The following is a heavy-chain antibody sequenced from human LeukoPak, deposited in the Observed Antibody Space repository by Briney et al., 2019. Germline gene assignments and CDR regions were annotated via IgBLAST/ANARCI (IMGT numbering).Heavy chain of an antibody. CDR2: ISYDGSNK. V-gene: IGHV3-30-3*01. J-gene: IGHJ6*02. CDR1: GFTFSGYA. Sequence: GGSLRLSCAASGFTFSGYALHWVRQAPGKGLQWVAVISYDGSNKYYADSVKGRFTISRDNSKNTLYLQMNSLRPEDTAVYYCARTLGYCSTTSCYPHNYCYYGMDVWGQGTTVTVSS. D-gene: IGHD2-2*01. CDR3: ARTLGYCSTTSCYPHNYCYYGMDV.